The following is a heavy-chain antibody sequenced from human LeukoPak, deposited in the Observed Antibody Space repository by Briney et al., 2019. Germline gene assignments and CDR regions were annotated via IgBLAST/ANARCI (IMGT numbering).Heavy chain of an antibody. CDR1: GFTFSNYW. V-gene: IGHV3-74*01. CDR3: ARKYLSIDV. D-gene: IGHD2-2*01. Sequence: GGSLRLSCAASGFTFSNYWMHWVRQAPGKGLVWVSRINSDGSSTSYADSVKGRFTISRDNAKNTLYLQMNSLGAEDTAVCYCARKYLSIDVWGRGTSVTVSS. CDR2: INSDGSST. J-gene: IGHJ6*03.